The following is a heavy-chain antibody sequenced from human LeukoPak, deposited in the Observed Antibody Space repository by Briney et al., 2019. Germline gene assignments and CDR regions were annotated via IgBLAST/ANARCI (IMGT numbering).Heavy chain of an antibody. D-gene: IGHD2-21*01. CDR3: ARVGPTSCGGSCPFDY. V-gene: IGHV3-11*04. CDR2: ISSSGSTI. J-gene: IGHJ4*02. Sequence: GGSLRLSCAASGLTFSDYYMSWIRQAPGKGLEWVSYISSSGSTIYYADSVKGRFTISRDNAKNSLYLQMNSLRAEDTAVYYCARVGPTSCGGSCPFDYWGQGTLVTVSS. CDR1: GLTFSDYY.